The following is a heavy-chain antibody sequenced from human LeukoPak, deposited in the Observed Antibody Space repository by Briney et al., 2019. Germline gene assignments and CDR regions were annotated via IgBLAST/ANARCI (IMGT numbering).Heavy chain of an antibody. J-gene: IGHJ6*02. CDR3: ARGGPLTTVTTNYYYGMDV. V-gene: IGHV1-69*13. Sequence: SVKVSCKASGGTFSSYAISWVRQAPGQGLEWMGGIIPIFGTANYAQKFQGRVTITADESTSTAYMELSSLRSEDTAVYYCARGGPLTTVTTNYYYGMDVWGQGTTVTVSS. CDR2: IIPIFGTA. D-gene: IGHD4-17*01. CDR1: GGTFSSYA.